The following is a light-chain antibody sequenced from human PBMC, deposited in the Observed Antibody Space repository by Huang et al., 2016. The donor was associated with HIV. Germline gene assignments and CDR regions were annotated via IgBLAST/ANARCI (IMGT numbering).Light chain of an antibody. V-gene: IGKV3-11*01. CDR1: QIVSNY. CDR2: DAS. J-gene: IGKJ1*01. CDR3: HQRGNWPRT. Sequence: EIVLTQSPVTLSLSPGERAALSCRASQIVSNYLSWYQHKPGQSPRLLIFDASNRATGIPARFSGSGSVTDFTLTISSLEPEDFAVYYCHQRGNWPRTFGQGTKVEIK.